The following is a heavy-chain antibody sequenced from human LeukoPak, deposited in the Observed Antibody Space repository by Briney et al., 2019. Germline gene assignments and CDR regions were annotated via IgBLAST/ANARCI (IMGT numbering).Heavy chain of an antibody. D-gene: IGHD3/OR15-3a*01. Sequence: PGGSLRLSCAASGFIFSSYGMHWVRQAPGKGLEWVAVISYDGTNKYYADSVKGRFTISRDNSKNTLSLQMNSLRAEDTAVYYCARDSGFSGTQRGEYWGQGTLVTVSS. V-gene: IGHV3-30*03. CDR1: GFIFSSYG. J-gene: IGHJ4*02. CDR2: ISYDGTNK. CDR3: ARDSGFSGTQRGEY.